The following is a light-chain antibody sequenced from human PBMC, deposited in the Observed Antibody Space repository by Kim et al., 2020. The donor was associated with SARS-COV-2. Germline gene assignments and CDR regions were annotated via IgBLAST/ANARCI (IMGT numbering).Light chain of an antibody. Sequence: SASLGDRVTITCRASQRISSWLAWYQQKPGKAPNLLIYKASTLESGVPSKFSGSGSGTEFTLTINSLQPDDFATYYCQQYNSYPYTFGQGTKLEI. J-gene: IGKJ2*01. V-gene: IGKV1-5*03. CDR3: QQYNSYPYT. CDR1: QRISSW. CDR2: KAS.